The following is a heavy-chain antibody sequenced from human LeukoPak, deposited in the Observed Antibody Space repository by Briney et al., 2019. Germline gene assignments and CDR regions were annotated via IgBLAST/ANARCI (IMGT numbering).Heavy chain of an antibody. D-gene: IGHD6-13*01. CDR2: ISGSGGST. Sequence: PGGSLRLSCAASGFTFSSYAMSWVRQAPGKGLVWVSAISGSGGSTYYADSVKGRFTISRDNSKNTLYLQMNSLGAEDTAVYYCAKDTGIAAAGTEYFQHWGQGTLVTVSS. J-gene: IGHJ1*01. CDR1: GFTFSSYA. CDR3: AKDTGIAAAGTEYFQH. V-gene: IGHV3-23*01.